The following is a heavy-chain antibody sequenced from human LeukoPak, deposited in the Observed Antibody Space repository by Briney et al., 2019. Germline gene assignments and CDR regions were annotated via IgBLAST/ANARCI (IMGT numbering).Heavy chain of an antibody. CDR1: GFTVSGNY. Sequence: QPGGSPRLSCAASGFTVSGNYMSRVRQAPGKGLEWVSVIYSSDNTYYIDSVKGRFTISRDNSKNTLYLQMNSLRAEDTAVYYCAGRRVLDASFDYWGQGTLVTVSS. J-gene: IGHJ4*02. CDR3: AGRRVLDASFDY. D-gene: IGHD3-16*01. CDR2: IYSSDNT. V-gene: IGHV3-66*02.